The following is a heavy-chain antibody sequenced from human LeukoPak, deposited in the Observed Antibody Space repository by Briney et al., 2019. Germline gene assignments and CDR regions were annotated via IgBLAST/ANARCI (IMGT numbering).Heavy chain of an antibody. J-gene: IGHJ5*02. D-gene: IGHD1-26*01. CDR1: GYTFTSYG. CDR3: ARVPSGSYWFNWFDP. V-gene: IGHV1-18*01. CDR2: ISAYNGNT. Sequence: VASVKVSCKASGYTFTSYGISWVRQAPGQGLEWMGWISAYNGNTNYAQKLQGRVTMTTDTSTSTAYMELRSLRSDDTAVYCCARVPSGSYWFNWFDPWGQGTLVTVSS.